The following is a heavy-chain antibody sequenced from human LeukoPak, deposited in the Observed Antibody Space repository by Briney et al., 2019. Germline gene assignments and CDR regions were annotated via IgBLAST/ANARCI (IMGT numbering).Heavy chain of an antibody. J-gene: IGHJ4*02. CDR1: GFTFSDYY. CDR3: ARDLSLVTIFGVVIDKYFDY. Sequence: GGSLRLSCAASGFTFSDYYMSWIRQAPRKGLEWVSYISSSGSTIYYADSVKGRFTISRDNAKNSLYLQMNSLRAEDTAVYYCARDLSLVTIFGVVIDKYFDYWGQGTLATVSS. CDR2: ISSSGSTI. D-gene: IGHD3-3*01. V-gene: IGHV3-11*04.